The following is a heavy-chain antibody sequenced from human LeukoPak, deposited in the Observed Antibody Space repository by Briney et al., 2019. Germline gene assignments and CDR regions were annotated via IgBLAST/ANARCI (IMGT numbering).Heavy chain of an antibody. V-gene: IGHV3-30*18. CDR1: GFTFSNAW. D-gene: IGHD3-10*01. CDR2: ISHDGSNK. J-gene: IGHJ4*02. CDR3: AKLRGYYGSGQQITLDY. Sequence: GGSLRLSCAASGFTFSNAWMSWVRQAPGKGLEWVAVISHDGSNKYYADSVKGRFTISRDNAKNTLYLQMDSLSVEDTAVYYCAKLRGYYGSGQQITLDYWGQGTLVTVSS.